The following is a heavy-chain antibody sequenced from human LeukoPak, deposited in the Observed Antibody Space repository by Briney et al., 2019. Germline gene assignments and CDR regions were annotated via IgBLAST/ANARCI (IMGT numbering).Heavy chain of an antibody. CDR1: GYTFTSSG. CDR3: ARAGAAAGRSDY. V-gene: IGHV1-18*01. CDR2: IGTKSGNT. J-gene: IGHJ4*02. Sequence: ASVKVSCKATGYTFTSSGITWVRQAPGQGLEWMGWIGTKSGNTNYAQKFQGRVTMMTDTSTATAYMELRSLRSDDSAVYYRARAGAAAGRSDYWGQGTPVTVSS. D-gene: IGHD6-13*01.